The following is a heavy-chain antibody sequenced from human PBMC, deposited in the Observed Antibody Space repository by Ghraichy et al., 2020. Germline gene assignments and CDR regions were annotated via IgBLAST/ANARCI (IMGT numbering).Heavy chain of an antibody. D-gene: IGHD3-10*01. CDR1: GGSFSGYY. J-gene: IGHJ4*02. Sequence: SETLSLTCAVYGGSFSGYYWSWIRQPPGKGLEWIGEINHSGSTNYNPSLKSRVTISVDTSKNQFPLKLSSVTAADTAVYYCARGPYGSRYGSGSYLHYWGQGTLVTVSS. CDR2: INHSGST. CDR3: ARGPYGSRYGSGSYLHY. V-gene: IGHV4-34*01.